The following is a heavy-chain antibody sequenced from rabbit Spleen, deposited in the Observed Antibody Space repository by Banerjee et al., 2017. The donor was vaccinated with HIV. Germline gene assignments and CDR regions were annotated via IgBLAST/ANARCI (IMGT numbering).Heavy chain of an antibody. CDR2: IDAGSSAFT. V-gene: IGHV1S45*01. CDR3: ARDLAGVIGWNFNL. J-gene: IGHJ4*01. CDR1: GLDFSSSYW. D-gene: IGHD4-1*01. Sequence: EQLEESGGDLVKPGASLTLACTASGLDFSSSYWICWVRQAPGKGLEWIACIDAGSSAFTYFATWAKGRFTISKTSSTTVTLQMTSLTAADTATYFCARDLAGVIGWNFNLWGPGTLVTVS.